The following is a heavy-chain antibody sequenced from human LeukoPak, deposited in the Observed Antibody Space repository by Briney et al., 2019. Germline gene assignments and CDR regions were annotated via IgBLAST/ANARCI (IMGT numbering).Heavy chain of an antibody. D-gene: IGHD3-10*01. V-gene: IGHV4-31*03. CDR2: IYYSGST. J-gene: IGHJ4*02. Sequence: SQALSLTCTVSVGSISSGGYYWSSIPQHPGKGLEWVGYIYYSGSTYHNPSLKSRVTISVDTSKNQFSMKLSTVTAADTAVYYCARGPGGSGSRSKSQFDYWGQGTLVTVSS. CDR1: VGSISSGGYY. CDR3: ARGPGGSGSRSKSQFDY.